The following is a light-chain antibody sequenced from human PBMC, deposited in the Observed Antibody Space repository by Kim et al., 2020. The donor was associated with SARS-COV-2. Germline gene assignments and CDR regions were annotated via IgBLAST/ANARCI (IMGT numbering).Light chain of an antibody. CDR1: QSISSW. CDR2: DAS. CDR3: QQYNSYPIT. Sequence: GDRVTITCRASQSISSWLAWYQQKPGKAPKLLIYDASSLESGVPSRFSGSGSGTEFTLTISSLQADDFATYYCQQYNSYPITFGQGTRLEIK. V-gene: IGKV1-5*01. J-gene: IGKJ5*01.